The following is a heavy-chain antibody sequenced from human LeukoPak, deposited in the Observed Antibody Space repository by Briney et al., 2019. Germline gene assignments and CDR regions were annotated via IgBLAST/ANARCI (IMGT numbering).Heavy chain of an antibody. CDR1: GGTFSSYA. CDR3: ARGYYYDSSGEGFDP. Sequence: SVKVSCKASGGTFSSYAISWVRQAPGQGLEWMGRIIPILGIANYAQKFQGRVTITADKSTSTAYMELSSLRSEDTAVYYCARGYYYDSSGEGFDPWGQGTPVTVSS. V-gene: IGHV1-69*04. J-gene: IGHJ5*02. D-gene: IGHD3-22*01. CDR2: IIPILGIA.